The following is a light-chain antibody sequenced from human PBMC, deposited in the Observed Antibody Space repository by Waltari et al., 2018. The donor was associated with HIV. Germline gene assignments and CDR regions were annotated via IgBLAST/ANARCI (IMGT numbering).Light chain of an antibody. CDR2: DDS. CDR1: NIGRDR. CDR3: QVWHRSSDHWV. J-gene: IGLJ3*02. V-gene: IGLV3-21*02. Sequence: SYVLTQPPSVSMAPGQTANITCGGNNIGRDRVHWYQQKPGQAPVVVVYDDSDRPSGIPERFSGSNSGDTATLTISRVEAGDEADYYCQVWHRSSDHWVFGGGTKLTVL.